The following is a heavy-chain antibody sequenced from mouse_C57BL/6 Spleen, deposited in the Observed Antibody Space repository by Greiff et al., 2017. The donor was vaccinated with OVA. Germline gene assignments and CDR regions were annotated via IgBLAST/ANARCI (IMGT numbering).Heavy chain of an antibody. Sequence: VQLQQSGPELVKPGASVKISCKASGYAFSSSWMNWVKQRPGKGLEWIGRIYPGDGDTNYNGKFKGKATLTADKSSSTAYMQLSSLTSEDSAVYFCASDGYSAWFAYWGQGTLVTVSA. CDR3: ASDGYSAWFAY. CDR1: GYAFSSSW. CDR2: IYPGDGDT. V-gene: IGHV1-82*01. J-gene: IGHJ3*01. D-gene: IGHD2-3*01.